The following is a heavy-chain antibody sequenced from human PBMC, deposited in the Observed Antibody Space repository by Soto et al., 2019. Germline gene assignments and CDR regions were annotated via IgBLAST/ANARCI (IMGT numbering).Heavy chain of an antibody. J-gene: IGHJ4*02. CDR2: ISYDGSNK. CDR1: GFTFSSYG. D-gene: IGHD3-10*01. V-gene: IGHV3-30*18. Sequence: GGSLRLSCAASGFTFSSYGMHWVRQAPGKGLEWVAVISYDGSNKYYADSVKGRFTISRDNSKNTLYLQMNSLRAEDTAVYYCAKSKLWFGELASPFDYWGQGTLVTVSS. CDR3: AKSKLWFGELASPFDY.